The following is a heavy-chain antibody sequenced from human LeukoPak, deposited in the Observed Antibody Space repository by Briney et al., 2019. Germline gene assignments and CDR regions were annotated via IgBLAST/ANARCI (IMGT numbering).Heavy chain of an antibody. CDR2: IIPIFGTA. J-gene: IGHJ6*04. CDR1: GYTFTVYY. D-gene: IGHD2-2*02. CDR3: ARDHPGVVVPAAIPRAAYYYYGMDV. V-gene: IGHV1-69*13. Sequence: ASVKVSCMASGYTFTVYYMHWVRQAPGQGLEWMGGIIPIFGTANYAQKFQGRVTITADESTSTAYMELSSLRSEDTAVYYCARDHPGVVVPAAIPRAAYYYYGMDVWGKGTTVTVSS.